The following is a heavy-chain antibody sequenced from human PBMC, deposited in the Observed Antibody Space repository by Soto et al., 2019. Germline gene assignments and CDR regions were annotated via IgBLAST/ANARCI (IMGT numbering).Heavy chain of an antibody. D-gene: IGHD3-22*01. CDR2: VYYSGTT. CDR3: ASFYDGSGYFFGDLDY. V-gene: IGHV4-30-4*01. J-gene: IGHJ4*02. Sequence: QVQLQESGPGLVNPSQTLSLTCTVSGGAINSGDYYCGWIRKPPGKGLEWIGYVYYSGTTYYTPSRMSPLTISLATSKNQFSLTLTAVTAADTAVYYCASFYDGSGYFFGDLDYWGRGTLVTVSS. CDR1: GGAINSGDYY.